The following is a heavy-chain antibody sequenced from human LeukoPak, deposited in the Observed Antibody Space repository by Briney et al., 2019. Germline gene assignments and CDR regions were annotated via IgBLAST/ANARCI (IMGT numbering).Heavy chain of an antibody. J-gene: IGHJ4*02. CDR1: GGSFSGYY. CDR2: INHSGST. V-gene: IGHV4-34*01. Sequence: SGTLSLTCAVYGGSFSGYYWSWIRQPPGKGLEWIGEINHSGSTNYNPSLKSRVTISVDTSKNQFSLKLSSVTAADTAVYYCATGLPAASYYFDYWGQGTLVTVSS. CDR3: ATGLPAASYYFDY. D-gene: IGHD2-2*01.